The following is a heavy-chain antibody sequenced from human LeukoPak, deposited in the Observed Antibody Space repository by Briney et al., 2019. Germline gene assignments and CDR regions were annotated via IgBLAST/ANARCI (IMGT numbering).Heavy chain of an antibody. CDR1: GGTFSSYT. Sequence: SVKVSCKASGGTFSSYTISWVRQAPGQGLEWMGRIIPILGIANYAQKFQGRVTITADKSTSTAYMELSSLRSEGTAVYYCARDPAGAAGETLFDYWGQGTLVTVSS. CDR2: IIPILGIA. CDR3: ARDPAGAAGETLFDY. J-gene: IGHJ4*02. D-gene: IGHD1-26*01. V-gene: IGHV1-69*04.